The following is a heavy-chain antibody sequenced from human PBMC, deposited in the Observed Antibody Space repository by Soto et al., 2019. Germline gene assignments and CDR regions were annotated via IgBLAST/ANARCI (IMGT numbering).Heavy chain of an antibody. CDR2: IDTHSGDT. CDR1: GYTFNEYG. V-gene: IGHV1-3*04. Sequence: ASVKVSCKSSGYTFNEYGIHWVRQAPGQRPEWMGWIDTHSGDTRYSQRVQDRLTLTRETSANTVYMNLGSLRPEDTAVYFCAGDKMRFCVGTRWLNWFDSWGQGNLVTVSS. D-gene: IGHD3-3*01. CDR3: AGDKMRFCVGTRWLNWFDS. J-gene: IGHJ5*01.